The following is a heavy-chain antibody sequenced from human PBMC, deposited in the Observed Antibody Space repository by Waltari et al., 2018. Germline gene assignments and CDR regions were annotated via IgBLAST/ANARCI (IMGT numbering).Heavy chain of an antibody. V-gene: IGHV3-74*01. Sequence: EVQLVESGGGLVQPGGSLRLSCAASGFTFSSYWMQWVRQAPGKGLVCVSPINSAGRNTTYTDSVKGRFTISRDNAKNQLYLQMNSLRAEDTAVYYCARVAVTTPWYFDLWGRGTLVTVSS. CDR3: ARVAVTTPWYFDL. D-gene: IGHD2-21*02. CDR2: INSAGRNT. J-gene: IGHJ2*01. CDR1: GFTFSSYW.